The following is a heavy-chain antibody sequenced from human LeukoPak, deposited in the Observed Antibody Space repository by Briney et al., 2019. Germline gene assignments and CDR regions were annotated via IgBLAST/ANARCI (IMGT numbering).Heavy chain of an antibody. J-gene: IGHJ2*01. CDR2: VYYSGRT. V-gene: IGHV4-59*01. CDR3: ARVYYSNSYDYWYFDL. D-gene: IGHD6-13*01. Sequence: SETLSLTCSVSSGSISSYYWSWIRQPPGKGLEWIGYVYYSGRTSYNPSLKSRVTISVDTSKNHFSLKLSSVTAADTAVYYCARVYYSNSYDYWYFDLWGRGTLVTVSS. CDR1: SGSISSYY.